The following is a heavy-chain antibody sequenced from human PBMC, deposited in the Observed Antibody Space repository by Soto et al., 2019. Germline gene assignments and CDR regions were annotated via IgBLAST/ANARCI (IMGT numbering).Heavy chain of an antibody. V-gene: IGHV2-5*02. CDR2: IYWDDDK. CDR3: ARIKQDYDSSGALDY. Sequence: SGPTLVNPTQTLTLTCTFSGFSLSTSGVGVGWIRQPPGKALEWLALIYWDDDKRYSPSLKSRLTITKDTSKNQVVLTMTNMDPVDTATYYCARIKQDYDSSGALDYWGQGTLVTVSS. J-gene: IGHJ4*02. D-gene: IGHD3-22*01. CDR1: GFSLSTSGVG.